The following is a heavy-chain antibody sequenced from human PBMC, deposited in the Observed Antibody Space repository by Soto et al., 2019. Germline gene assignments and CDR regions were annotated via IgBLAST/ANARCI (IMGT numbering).Heavy chain of an antibody. J-gene: IGHJ2*01. V-gene: IGHV3-23*01. CDR3: EKSLPSQDNSGWHVWYWYFDL. CDR1: GFTFNNYA. Sequence: EVQLLESGGGLVQPGGSLRLSCAASGFTFNNYAMSWVRQAPGKGLEWVSSISGSAGNTYYADSVKGRFTISRDNSKNTLFLQMNSLRAEDTAVYYCEKSLPSQDNSGWHVWYWYFDLWGRGTLVTVSS. D-gene: IGHD6-19*01. CDR2: ISGSAGNT.